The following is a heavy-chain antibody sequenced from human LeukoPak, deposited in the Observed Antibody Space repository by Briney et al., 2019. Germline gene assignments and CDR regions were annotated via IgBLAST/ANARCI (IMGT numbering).Heavy chain of an antibody. CDR2: ISYSGGT. Sequence: SETLSLTCTVSGGSIISSNHYWGWTRQPPGKGLEWFGSISYSGGTAYNPPLGSRVTISVDTSKNQFSLKVNSVTAADTAVYYCAREVEYYDSSGYRPHAFDIWGQGTLVTVSS. V-gene: IGHV4-39*02. D-gene: IGHD3-22*01. CDR3: AREVEYYDSSGYRPHAFDI. J-gene: IGHJ3*02. CDR1: GGSIISSNHY.